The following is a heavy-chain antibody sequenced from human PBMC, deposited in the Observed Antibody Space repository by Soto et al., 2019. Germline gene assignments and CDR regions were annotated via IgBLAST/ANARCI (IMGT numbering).Heavy chain of an antibody. CDR1: GGSISSSSYY. J-gene: IGHJ6*02. V-gene: IGHV4-39*01. Sequence: SETLSLTCTVSGGSISSSSYYWGWIRQPPGKGLEWIGSIYYSGSTYYNPSLKSRVTISLATSKNQFSLKLSSVTAADTAVYYCARGARGYSGYGYYYYGMDVWGQGTTVTVSS. CDR2: IYYSGST. CDR3: ARGARGYSGYGYYYYGMDV. D-gene: IGHD5-12*01.